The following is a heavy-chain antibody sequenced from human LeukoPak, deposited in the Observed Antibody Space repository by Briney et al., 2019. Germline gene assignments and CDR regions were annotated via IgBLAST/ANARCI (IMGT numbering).Heavy chain of an antibody. CDR2: INPSGGST. D-gene: IGHD2-2*01. J-gene: IGHJ6*03. CDR1: GYTFTSYY. Sequence: ASVKVSCKASGYTFTSYYMHWVRQAPGQGLEWMGIINPSGGSTSYAQKFQGRVTMTRDTSTSTVYMELSRLRSEDTAVYYCATPLPLLSRTYYYYYMDVWGKGTTVTVSS. CDR3: ATPLPLLSRTYYYYYMDV. V-gene: IGHV1-46*01.